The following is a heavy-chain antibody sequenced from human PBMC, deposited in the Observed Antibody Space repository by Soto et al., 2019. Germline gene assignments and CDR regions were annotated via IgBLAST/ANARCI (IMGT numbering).Heavy chain of an antibody. CDR2: ISGSGVNT. J-gene: IGHJ4*02. CDR1: GFIFSTTA. Sequence: PVGSLRLSCEASGFIFSTTAMAWVRQAPGKGLEWVSTISGSGVNTYYTDSVKGRFTISRGNSKRMLFLQMNNLRVEDTAVYFCAAVMGSDYDHVWGSLSFDHWGQGSLVTVSS. V-gene: IGHV3-23*01. D-gene: IGHD3-16*01. CDR3: AAVMGSDYDHVWGSLSFDH.